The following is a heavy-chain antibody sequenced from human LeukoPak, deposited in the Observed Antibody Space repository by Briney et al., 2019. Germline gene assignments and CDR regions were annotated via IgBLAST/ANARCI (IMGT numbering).Heavy chain of an antibody. CDR3: ARGDSGYDSGYYSDY. CDR2: ISYDGSNK. D-gene: IGHD5-12*01. Sequence: PGGSLRLSCAASGFTFSSYAMHWVRQAPAKGLEWVAIISYDGSNKDYADSVKGRLTISRDNSKNTLYLQMHSLRLEDTAVYYCARGDSGYDSGYYSDYWGQGTLVTVSS. V-gene: IGHV3-30*04. CDR1: GFTFSSYA. J-gene: IGHJ4*02.